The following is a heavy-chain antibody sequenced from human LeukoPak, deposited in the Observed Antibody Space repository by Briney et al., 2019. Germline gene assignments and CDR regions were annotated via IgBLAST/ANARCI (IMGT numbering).Heavy chain of an antibody. V-gene: IGHV3-30*03. CDR2: ISYDGSNK. CDR3: ASTWGYSSGWPFDC. Sequence: PGRSLRLSCAASGFTFSSYGMHWVRQAPGKGLEWVAVISYDGSNKYYADSVKGRFTISRDNSKNTLYLQMNSLRAEDTAVYYCASTWGYSSGWPFDCWGQGTLVTVSS. CDR1: GFTFSSYG. J-gene: IGHJ4*02. D-gene: IGHD6-19*01.